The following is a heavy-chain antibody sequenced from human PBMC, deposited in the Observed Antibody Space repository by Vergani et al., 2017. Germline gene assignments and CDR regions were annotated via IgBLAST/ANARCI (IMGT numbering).Heavy chain of an antibody. D-gene: IGHD3-16*01. Sequence: QVQLVESGGGVVQRGGSLRLSCATSGFTLSNYDMQWIRQGPGKGLEFVSFIQFDGSNQYYADSVKGRFTLSRDFSKNTLYLQMNSLRTEETATYYCAKHFRGWGIYYWGQGTQVIVSS. CDR1: GFTLSNYD. CDR2: IQFDGSNQ. CDR3: AKHFRGWGIYY. J-gene: IGHJ4*02. V-gene: IGHV3-30*02.